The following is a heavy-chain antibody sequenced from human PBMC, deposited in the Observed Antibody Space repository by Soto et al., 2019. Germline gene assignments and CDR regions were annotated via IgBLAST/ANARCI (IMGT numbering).Heavy chain of an antibody. D-gene: IGHD5-12*01. CDR2: IIPILGIA. Sequence: QVQLVQSGAEVKKPGSSVKVSCTASGGTFSSYTISWVRQAPGQGLEWMGRIIPILGIANYAQKFQGRVTITADKSTSTAYMELSSLRSEDTAVYYCARDGRGVAKIRGGIDYWGQGTLVTVSS. J-gene: IGHJ4*02. CDR1: GGTFSSYT. V-gene: IGHV1-69*08. CDR3: ARDGRGVAKIRGGIDY.